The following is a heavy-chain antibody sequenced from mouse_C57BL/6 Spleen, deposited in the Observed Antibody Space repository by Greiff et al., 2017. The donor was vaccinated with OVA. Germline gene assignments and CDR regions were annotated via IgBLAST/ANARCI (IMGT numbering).Heavy chain of an antibody. J-gene: IGHJ4*01. Sequence: VQLQQSGPGLVKPSQSLSLTCSVTGYSITSGYYWNWIRQFPGNKLEWMGYISYDGSNNYNPSLKNRISITRDTSKNQFFLKLNSVTTEDTATYYCARRDYAMDYWGQGTSVTVSS. CDR2: ISYDGSN. CDR1: GYSITSGYY. CDR3: ARRDYAMDY. V-gene: IGHV3-6*01.